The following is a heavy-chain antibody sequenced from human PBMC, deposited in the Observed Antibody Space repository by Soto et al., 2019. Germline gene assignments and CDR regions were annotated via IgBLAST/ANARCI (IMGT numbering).Heavy chain of an antibody. V-gene: IGHV3-48*02. D-gene: IGHD2-21*02. CDR2: ISSSSSTI. Sequence: EVQLVESGGGLVQPGGSLRLSCAASGFTFSSYSMNWVRQAPGKGLEWVSYISSSSSTIYYADSVKGRFTISRDNAKNSLYLQMNSLRDEDTAVYYCARWECGGDCYPDRYFDLWGRGTLVTVSS. J-gene: IGHJ2*01. CDR3: ARWECGGDCYPDRYFDL. CDR1: GFTFSSYS.